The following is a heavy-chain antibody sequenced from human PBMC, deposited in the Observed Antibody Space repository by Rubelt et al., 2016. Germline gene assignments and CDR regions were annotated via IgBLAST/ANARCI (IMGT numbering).Heavy chain of an antibody. CDR1: GGSISSYY. V-gene: IGHV4-59*01. Sequence: QVQLQESGPGLVKPSETLSLTCTVSGGSISSYYWNWIRQPPGQGLEWIGYIYYSGSTNYNPSLKSRVTRSLDTSKNQFSQKLCSVTAAVRAGYYCAGGGGYRDDDSMKWFDAWGQGTLVTVSS. CDR3: AGGGGYRDDDSMKWFDA. J-gene: IGHJ5*02. CDR2: IYYSGST. D-gene: IGHD4-17*01.